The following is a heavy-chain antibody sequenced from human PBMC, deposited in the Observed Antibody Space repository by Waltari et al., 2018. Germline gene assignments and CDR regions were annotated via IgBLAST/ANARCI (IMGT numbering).Heavy chain of an antibody. CDR1: GFTFSSYS. Sequence: EVQLVESGGGLVKPGGSLRLSCAASGFTFSSYSMNWVRQAPGKGLEWVSSISSSSSYIYYADSVKGRFTISRDNAKNSLYLQMNSLRAEDTAVYYCAGSVDDILTGYYPDFDYWGQGTLVTVSS. D-gene: IGHD3-9*01. V-gene: IGHV3-21*01. CDR3: AGSVDDILTGYYPDFDY. CDR2: ISSSSSYI. J-gene: IGHJ4*02.